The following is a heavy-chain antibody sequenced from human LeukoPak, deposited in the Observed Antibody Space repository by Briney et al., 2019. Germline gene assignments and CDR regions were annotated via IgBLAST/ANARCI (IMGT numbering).Heavy chain of an antibody. V-gene: IGHV1-8*03. Sequence: ASVKVSCKASGYTFTSYDINWVRQATGQGLERMGWMNPNSGNTGYAQKFQGRVTITRNTSISTAYMELSSLRSEDTAVYYCARGRPSSYVDTAMVSYFDWLFRAHNPTERQNWFDPWGQGTLVTVSS. J-gene: IGHJ5*02. CDR2: MNPNSGNT. CDR1: GYTFTSYD. CDR3: ARGRPSSYVDTAMVSYFDWLFRAHNPTERQNWFDP. D-gene: IGHD5-18*01.